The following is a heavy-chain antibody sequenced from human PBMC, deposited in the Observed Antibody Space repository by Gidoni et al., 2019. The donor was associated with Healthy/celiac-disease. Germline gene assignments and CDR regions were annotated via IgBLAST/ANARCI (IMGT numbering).Heavy chain of an antibody. Sequence: QVQLVQSGAEVKIPGSSVKVSCKASGGTFSSYAISWVRQAPGQGLEWMGGIIPIFGTANYAQKFQGRVTITADESTSTAYMELSSLRSEDTAVYYCATPRPSSFDLWSEGWWFDPWGQGTLVTVSS. V-gene: IGHV1-69*01. CDR2: IIPIFGTA. J-gene: IGHJ5*02. CDR3: ATPRPSSFDLWSEGWWFDP. D-gene: IGHD3-3*01. CDR1: GGTFSSYA.